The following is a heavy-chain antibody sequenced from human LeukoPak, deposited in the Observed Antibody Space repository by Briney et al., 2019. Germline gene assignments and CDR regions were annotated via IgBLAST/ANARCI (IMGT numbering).Heavy chain of an antibody. CDR2: IYRGGST. CDR3: ARGMYGSGTYYIGDAFDT. Sequence: GGSLRLSCAVSGFTVSYNYMSWVRLAPGKGLEWVATIYRGGSTYYSDSVKGRFTISRDNAENMLYLQMNSLRHEDTALYYCARGMYGSGTYYIGDAFDTWGRGTMVTVSS. D-gene: IGHD3-10*01. V-gene: IGHV3-53*01. CDR1: GFTVSYNY. J-gene: IGHJ3*02.